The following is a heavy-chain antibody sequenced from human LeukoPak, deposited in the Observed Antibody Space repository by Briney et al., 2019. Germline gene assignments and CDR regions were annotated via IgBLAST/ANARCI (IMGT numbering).Heavy chain of an antibody. J-gene: IGHJ3*02. CDR3: ARDRHFVAIDI. V-gene: IGHV3-13*04. CDR2: VGFAGDT. CDR1: GFTFSNYD. Sequence: GGSLRLSWAPAGFTFSNYDMHWVRQTIGKGLEWVSIVGFAGDTYYPGSVKGRFTISRDNAKNSVSLKINSLRAADTPLYYCARDRHFVAIDIWGQGKRVTVSS. D-gene: IGHD6-6*01.